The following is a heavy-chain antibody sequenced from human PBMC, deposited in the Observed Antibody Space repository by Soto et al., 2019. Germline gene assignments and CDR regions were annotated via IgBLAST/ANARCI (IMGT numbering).Heavy chain of an antibody. D-gene: IGHD3-10*01. Sequence: LRLSCAASGFTFSSYALSWVRQAPGKGLEWVSTITGSGATTYYADSVKGRFTISRDNSKNTLYLQMNSLRAEDTAVYYCAKAGASGNLLECDYWGQGTLVTVSS. CDR2: ITGSGATT. V-gene: IGHV3-23*01. J-gene: IGHJ4*02. CDR1: GFTFSSYA. CDR3: AKAGASGNLLECDY.